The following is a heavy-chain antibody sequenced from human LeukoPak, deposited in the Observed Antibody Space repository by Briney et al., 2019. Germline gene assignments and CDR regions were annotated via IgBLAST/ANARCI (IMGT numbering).Heavy chain of an antibody. Sequence: ASVKVSCKASGYTFTGYYMHWVRQAPGQGLEWMGWINPNSGGTNYAQKFQGRVTMTRDTSTSTVYMELSSLRSEDTAVYYCARGPRITMIRGGQWYYYMDVWGKGTTVTISS. V-gene: IGHV1-2*02. D-gene: IGHD3-10*01. CDR2: INPNSGGT. J-gene: IGHJ6*03. CDR3: ARGPRITMIRGGQWYYYMDV. CDR1: GYTFTGYY.